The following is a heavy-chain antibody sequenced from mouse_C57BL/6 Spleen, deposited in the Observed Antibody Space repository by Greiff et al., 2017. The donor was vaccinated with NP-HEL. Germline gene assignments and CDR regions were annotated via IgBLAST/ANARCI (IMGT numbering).Heavy chain of an antibody. V-gene: IGHV5-17*01. D-gene: IGHD1-1*02. CDR3: ARGRWPYWYFDV. Sequence: EVQGVESGGGLVKPGGSLKLSCAASGFTFSDYGMHWVRQAPEKGLEWVAYISSGSSTIYYADTVKGRFTISRDNAKNTLFLQMTSLRSEDTAMYYCARGRWPYWYFDVWGTGTTVTVSS. CDR2: ISSGSSTI. CDR1: GFTFSDYG. J-gene: IGHJ1*03.